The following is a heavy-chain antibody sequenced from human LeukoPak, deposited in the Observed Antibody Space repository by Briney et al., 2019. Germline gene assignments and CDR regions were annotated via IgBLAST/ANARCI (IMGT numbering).Heavy chain of an antibody. Sequence: PGGSLRLSCAASGFTFDDYGMSWVRQAPGKGLEWVSGINWNGGSTGYADSVKGRFTISRDNAKNSLYLQMNSLRAEDTALYHCARDLRHFDEYYYDSSGYRDYWGQETLVTVSS. D-gene: IGHD3-22*01. V-gene: IGHV3-20*01. CDR1: GFTFDDYG. CDR3: ARDLRHFDEYYYDSSGYRDY. CDR2: INWNGGST. J-gene: IGHJ4*02.